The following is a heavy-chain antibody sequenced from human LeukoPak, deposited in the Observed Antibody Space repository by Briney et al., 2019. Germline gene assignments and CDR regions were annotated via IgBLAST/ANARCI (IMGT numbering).Heavy chain of an antibody. CDR2: ISYDGSNK. D-gene: IGHD6-19*01. CDR3: ASESIAVADFDY. J-gene: IGHJ4*02. CDR1: GFTFSSYA. V-gene: IGHV3-30*04. Sequence: GRSLRLSCAASGFTFSSYAMHWVRQAPGKGLEWVAVISYDGSNKYYADSVKGRFTISRDNSKNTLYLQMNSLRAEDTAVYYCASESIAVADFDYWGQGTLVTVSS.